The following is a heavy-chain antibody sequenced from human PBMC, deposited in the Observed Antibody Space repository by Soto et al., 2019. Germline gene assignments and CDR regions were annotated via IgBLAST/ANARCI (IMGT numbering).Heavy chain of an antibody. J-gene: IGHJ4*02. CDR3: AKDEEFWRGYLIH. CDR1: GYTFTSYG. D-gene: IGHD3-3*01. Sequence: QVELVQSGAEMKKPGASVKVSCQASGYTFTSYGISWVRQAPGQGLEWMGWINAYNGNRNYVRKFQGRVTMTTDTSTTTDYMALTRLRSDDTPVDYCAKDEEFWRGYLIHWGQGTLVTVSS. CDR2: INAYNGNR. V-gene: IGHV1-18*01.